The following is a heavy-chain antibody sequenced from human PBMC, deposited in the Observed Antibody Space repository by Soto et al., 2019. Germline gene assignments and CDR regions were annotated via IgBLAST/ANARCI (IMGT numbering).Heavy chain of an antibody. CDR2: INAGNGNT. Sequence: QVQLVQSGAEVKKPGASVKVSCKASGYTVTSYAMHWVRQAPGQRLEWMGWINAGNGNTKYSQKFQGRVTITRDTSASTAYMELSSLRSEDTAVYYCARGAMVRGRSYYYYYYMDVWGKGTTVTVSS. CDR1: GYTVTSYA. J-gene: IGHJ6*03. CDR3: ARGAMVRGRSYYYYYYMDV. D-gene: IGHD3-10*01. V-gene: IGHV1-3*01.